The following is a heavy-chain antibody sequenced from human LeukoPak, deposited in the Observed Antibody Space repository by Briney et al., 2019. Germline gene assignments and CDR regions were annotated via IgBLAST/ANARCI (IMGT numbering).Heavy chain of an antibody. CDR2: ISSSSSTI. Sequence: HTGGSLRLSCAASGFTFSTYSMSWVRQAPGKGLEWVSYISSSSSTIYYADSVKGRFTISRDNAKNSLYLQMNSLRAEDTAVYYCARGEVATIHFQPNWFDPWGQGTLVTVSS. CDR3: ARGEVATIHFQPNWFDP. D-gene: IGHD5-12*01. J-gene: IGHJ5*02. CDR1: GFTFSTYS. V-gene: IGHV3-48*01.